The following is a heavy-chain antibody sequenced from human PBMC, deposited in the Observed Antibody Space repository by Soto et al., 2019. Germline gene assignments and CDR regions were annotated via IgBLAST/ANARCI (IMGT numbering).Heavy chain of an antibody. Sequence: SETLSLTCTVSGGSISSYYLSWIRQPPGKGLEWIGYIYYSGSTNYNPSLKSRVTISVDTSKNQFSLKLSSVTAADTAVYYCARHAPGIAAAGKRWFDPWGQGTLVTVSS. CDR2: IYYSGST. J-gene: IGHJ5*02. CDR3: ARHAPGIAAAGKRWFDP. CDR1: GGSISSYY. D-gene: IGHD6-13*01. V-gene: IGHV4-59*08.